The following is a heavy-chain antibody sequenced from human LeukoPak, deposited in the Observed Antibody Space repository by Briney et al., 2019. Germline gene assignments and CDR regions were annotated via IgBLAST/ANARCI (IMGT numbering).Heavy chain of an antibody. CDR3: ARRSRTGIPYYYGSGSPYNWFDP. V-gene: IGHV4-38-2*02. J-gene: IGHJ5*02. CDR1: GYSISSGYY. Sequence: PSETLSLTCTVSGYSISSGYYWGWIRQPPGKGLEWIGSIYHSGSTYYNPSLKSRVTISVDTSKNQFSLKLSSVTAADTAVYYCARRSRTGIPYYYGSGSPYNWFDPWGQGTLVTVSS. D-gene: IGHD3-10*01. CDR2: IYHSGST.